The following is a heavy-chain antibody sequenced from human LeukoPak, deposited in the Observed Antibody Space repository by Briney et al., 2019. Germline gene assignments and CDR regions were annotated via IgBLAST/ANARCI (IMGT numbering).Heavy chain of an antibody. V-gene: IGHV3-23*01. J-gene: IGHJ4*02. CDR2: ISGSGGST. D-gene: IGHD1-26*01. CDR3: AKDSRIVGAFDY. Sequence: GGSLRLSCAASGFTFSSYTMSWVRQAPGKGLEWVSAISGSGGSTYYADSVKGRFTISRDNSKNTLYLQMNSLRAEDTAVYYCAKDSRIVGAFDYWGQGTLVTVSS. CDR1: GFTFSSYT.